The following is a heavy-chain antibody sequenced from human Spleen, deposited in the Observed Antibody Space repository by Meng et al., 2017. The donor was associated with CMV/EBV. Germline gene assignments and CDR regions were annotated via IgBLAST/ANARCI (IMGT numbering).Heavy chain of an antibody. CDR1: GFTFSNAW. D-gene: IGHD2-15*01. V-gene: IGHV3-15*01. CDR2: IKSKTDGGTT. J-gene: IGHJ4*02. CDR3: TTDTLGYCSGGSCPDY. Sequence: GESLKISCAASGFTFSNAWMSWVRQAPGKGLERVGRIKSKTDGGTTDYAAPVKGRFTISREDSKTTLYLQMNSLKTEDTAVYYCTTDTLGYCSGGSCPDYWGQGTLVTVSS.